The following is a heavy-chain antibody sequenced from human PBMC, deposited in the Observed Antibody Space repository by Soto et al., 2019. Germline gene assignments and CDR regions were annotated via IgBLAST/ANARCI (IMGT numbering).Heavy chain of an antibody. J-gene: IGHJ3*02. CDR3: ARLGKFGSGSYYDAFDI. Sequence: SGEVCFKASGYTFTGYYMHWVRQAPGQGLEWMGWINPNSGGTNYAQKFQGRVTMTRDTSISTAYMELSRLRSDDTAVYYCARLGKFGSGSYYDAFDIWGQGTMVTVSS. CDR2: INPNSGGT. CDR1: GYTFTGYY. D-gene: IGHD3-10*01. V-gene: IGHV1-2*02.